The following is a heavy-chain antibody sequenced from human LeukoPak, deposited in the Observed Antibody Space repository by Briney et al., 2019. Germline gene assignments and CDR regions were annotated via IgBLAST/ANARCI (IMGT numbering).Heavy chain of an antibody. J-gene: IGHJ4*02. D-gene: IGHD6-13*01. CDR2: IRSKANSYAT. Sequence: GGSLRLSCAASGFTFSGSAMHWVRQASGKGLEWVGRIRSKANSYATAYAASVKGRFTISRDDSKNTAYPRMNSLKTEDTAVYYCTSGVAAAVDYWGQGTLVTVSS. CDR1: GFTFSGSA. CDR3: TSGVAAAVDY. V-gene: IGHV3-73*01.